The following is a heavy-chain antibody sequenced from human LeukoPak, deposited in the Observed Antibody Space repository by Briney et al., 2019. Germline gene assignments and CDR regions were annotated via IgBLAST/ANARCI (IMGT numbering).Heavy chain of an antibody. D-gene: IGHD2/OR15-2a*01. J-gene: IGHJ6*03. V-gene: IGHV3-66*02. CDR3: AKDLSHAAFSSDYMDV. CDR2: IYSGGST. CDR1: GFTVSSNY. Sequence: QPGGSLRLSCAASGFTVSSNYMSWVRQAPGKGLEWVSVIYSGGSTYYADSVKGRFTISRDNSKNTLYLQMNSLRAEDTAVYYCAKDLSHAAFSSDYMDVWGKGTTVTISS.